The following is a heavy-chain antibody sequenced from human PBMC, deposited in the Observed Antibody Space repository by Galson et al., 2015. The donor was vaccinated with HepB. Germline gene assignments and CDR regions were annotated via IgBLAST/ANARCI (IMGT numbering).Heavy chain of an antibody. J-gene: IGHJ4*02. CDR3: AKDQRAVVVVVGLLTSGYFDY. Sequence: SLRLSCAASGFTFSSYGMHWVRQAPGKGLEWVAVISYDGSNKYYADSVKGRFTISRDNSKNTLYLQMNSLRAEDTAVYYCAKDQRAVVVVVGLLTSGYFDYWGQGTLVTVSS. CDR2: ISYDGSNK. CDR1: GFTFSSYG. V-gene: IGHV3-30*18. D-gene: IGHD2-15*01.